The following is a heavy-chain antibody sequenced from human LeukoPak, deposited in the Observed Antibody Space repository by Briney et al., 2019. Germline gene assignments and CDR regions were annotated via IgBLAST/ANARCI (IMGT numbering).Heavy chain of an antibody. J-gene: IGHJ4*02. CDR3: AREGIAAAGFDY. CDR2: ISSSSSYI. D-gene: IGHD6-13*01. CDR1: GFTFSSYS. V-gene: IGHV3-21*01. Sequence: GGSLRLSCAASGFTFSSYSMNWVRQAPGKGLEWVSSISSSSSYIYYADSVKGRFTISRDNAKNSLYLQMNSLRAEDTAVYYCAREGIAAAGFDYWGQGTLVTVSS.